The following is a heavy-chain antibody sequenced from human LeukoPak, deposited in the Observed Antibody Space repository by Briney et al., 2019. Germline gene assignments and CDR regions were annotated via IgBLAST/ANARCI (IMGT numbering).Heavy chain of an antibody. D-gene: IGHD1-26*01. CDR3: AKGQGGDGSYSNYYYYGMDV. CDR1: GFTFSSYS. Sequence: GGSLRLSCAASGFTFSSYSMNWVRQAPGKGLEWVSSISSSSSYIYYADSVKGRFTISRDNAKNSLYLQMNSLRAEDTALYYCAKGQGGDGSYSNYYYYGMDVWGQGTTVTVSS. CDR2: ISSSSSYI. V-gene: IGHV3-21*04. J-gene: IGHJ6*02.